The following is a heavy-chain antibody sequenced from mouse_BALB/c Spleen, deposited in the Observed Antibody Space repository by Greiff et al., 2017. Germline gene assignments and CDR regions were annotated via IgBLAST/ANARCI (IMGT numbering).Heavy chain of an antibody. D-gene: IGHD2-1*01. CDR3: ASKGGNYVSYAMDY. J-gene: IGHJ4*01. CDR1: GYTFSSYW. Sequence: QVQLQQSGAELMKPGASVKISCKATGYTFSSYWIEWVKQRPGHGLEWIGEILPGSGSTNYNEKFKGKATFTADTSSNTAYMQLSSLTSEDSAVYYCASKGGNYVSYAMDYWGQGTSVTVSS. V-gene: IGHV1-9*01. CDR2: ILPGSGST.